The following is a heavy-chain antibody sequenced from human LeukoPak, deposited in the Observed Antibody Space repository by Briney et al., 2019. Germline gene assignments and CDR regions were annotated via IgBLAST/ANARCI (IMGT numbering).Heavy chain of an antibody. CDR1: GGSISSYY. CDR3: ARVGPPNRLRWLHGFPLYFDY. CDR2: IYYSGST. J-gene: IGHJ4*02. V-gene: IGHV4-59*01. D-gene: IGHD5-24*01. Sequence: PSETLSLTCTVSGGSISSYYWSWIRQPPGKGLEWIGYIYYSGSTNYNPSLKSRVTISVDTSKNQFSLKLSSVTAADTAVYYCARVGPPNRLRWLHGFPLYFDYWGQGTLVTVSS.